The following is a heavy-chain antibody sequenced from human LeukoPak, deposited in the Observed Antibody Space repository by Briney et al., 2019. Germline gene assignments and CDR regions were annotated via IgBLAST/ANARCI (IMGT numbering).Heavy chain of an antibody. V-gene: IGHV4-59*01. CDR3: ARVSIVYGMDV. CDR2: MYHSGST. Sequence: SGTLSLPCSVSGGSIISDYWSWLRQPPGKGLEWIGYMYHSGSTNYNPSLKSRVTISLATSKKQFSLKLSSVTAADTAVYYCARVSIVYGMDVWGQGTTVTVSS. CDR1: GGSIISDY. J-gene: IGHJ6*02. D-gene: IGHD3-3*02.